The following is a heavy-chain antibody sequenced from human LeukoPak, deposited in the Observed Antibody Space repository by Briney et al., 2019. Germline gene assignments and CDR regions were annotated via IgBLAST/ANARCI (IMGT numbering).Heavy chain of an antibody. Sequence: GSLRLSCAASGLTFSSYAMSWVRQAPGKGLEWVSGISGSGISTLYADSVQGRFIISRDNSNNTLYLEMNNLRAEGTAAYYCAKDRLKGIAAAGTGWFDSWGQGDLVTVSS. CDR1: GLTFSSYA. J-gene: IGHJ5*01. V-gene: IGHV3-23*01. CDR3: AKDRLKGIAAAGTGWFDS. CDR2: ISGSGIST. D-gene: IGHD6-13*01.